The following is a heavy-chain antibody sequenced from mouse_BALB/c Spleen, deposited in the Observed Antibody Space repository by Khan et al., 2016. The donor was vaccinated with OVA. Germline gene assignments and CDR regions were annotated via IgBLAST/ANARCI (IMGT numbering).Heavy chain of an antibody. CDR1: GYSITSDYA. CDR3: ARSRMAI. J-gene: IGHJ2*01. V-gene: IGHV3-2*02. CDR2: ISYSGST. Sequence: EVQLQESGPGLVKPSQSLSLTCTVTGYSITSDYAWNCIRQFPGNKLEWLGYISYSGSTRYNPSPKSRISINRDTSKIQFFLLLYSVTTEDSATYYCARSRMAIWGQGTTLTVSS.